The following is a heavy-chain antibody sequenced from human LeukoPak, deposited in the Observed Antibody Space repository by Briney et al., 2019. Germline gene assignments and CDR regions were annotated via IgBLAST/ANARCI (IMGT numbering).Heavy chain of an antibody. J-gene: IGHJ4*02. Sequence: GGSLRLSCVVSGFSFRSYWLSWVRQAPGKGLEWVANIKQDGNEKYYVDSVKGRFTISRDNAKTSLFLQMNSLRAEDTAVYYCARDGYSGSYYDYWGQGTLVTVSS. V-gene: IGHV3-7*05. CDR2: IKQDGNEK. CDR1: GFSFRSYW. CDR3: ARDGYSGSYYDY. D-gene: IGHD5-12*01.